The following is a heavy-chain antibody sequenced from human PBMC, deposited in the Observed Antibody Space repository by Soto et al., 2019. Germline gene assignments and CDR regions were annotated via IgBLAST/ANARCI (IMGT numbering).Heavy chain of an antibody. CDR2: ISSSSSYT. CDR3: ARTISRRVFGY. CDR1: GFTFSDYY. D-gene: IGHD3-9*01. Sequence: QVQLVESGGGLVKPGGSLRLSCAASGFTFSDYYMSWIRQAPGKGLEWVSYISSSSSYTNYADSVKSRFTITRDNAKNSLYLQMNSLRAEDTAVYYFARTISRRVFGYWGQGTLVIVSS. V-gene: IGHV3-11*06. J-gene: IGHJ4*02.